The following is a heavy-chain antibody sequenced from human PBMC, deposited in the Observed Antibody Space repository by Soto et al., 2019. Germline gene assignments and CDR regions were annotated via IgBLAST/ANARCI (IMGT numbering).Heavy chain of an antibody. D-gene: IGHD4-17*01. V-gene: IGHV4-4*02. CDR2: IHHSGST. CDR3: ASFGPYGDYHYYYGMDV. Sequence: SETLSLTCAVSGGSISSSNWWSWVRQPPGKGLEWIGEIHHSGSTNYNPSLKSRVTISVDKSKNQFSLKLSSVTAADTAVYYCASFGPYGDYHYYYGMDVWGQGTTVTVSS. J-gene: IGHJ6*02. CDR1: GGSISSSNW.